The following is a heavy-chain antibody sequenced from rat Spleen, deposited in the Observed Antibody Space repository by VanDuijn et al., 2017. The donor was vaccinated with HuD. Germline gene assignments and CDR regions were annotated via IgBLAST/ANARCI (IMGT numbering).Heavy chain of an antibody. V-gene: IGHV5-27*01. J-gene: IGHJ3*01. CDR3: AQPLAY. CDR2: ISPGGGST. CDR1: GFSFSNYY. Sequence: EVQLVESGGGLVQPGRSLKLSCAASGFSFSNYYMAWVRQAPTEGLEWVAYISPGGGSTYHRDSVKGRFTISRDNAESTLYLQMDSLRSEDTATYYCAQPLAYWGQGTLVTVSS. D-gene: IGHD3-4*01.